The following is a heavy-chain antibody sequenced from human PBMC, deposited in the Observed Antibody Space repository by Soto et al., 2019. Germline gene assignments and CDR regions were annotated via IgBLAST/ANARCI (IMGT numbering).Heavy chain of an antibody. J-gene: IGHJ5*01. CDR3: ARVASPAAAGTLSWLDS. Sequence: ASVKVSCKASGFTFTSYYMHWVRQAPGQGLEWMGIINPSGGTTSYAQKFQGRVTMTRDTSTSTVYMELSSLRCEDTAVYYCARVASPAAAGTLSWLDSWGQGTQVTVSS. CDR1: GFTFTSYY. D-gene: IGHD6-13*01. V-gene: IGHV1-46*03. CDR2: INPSGGTT.